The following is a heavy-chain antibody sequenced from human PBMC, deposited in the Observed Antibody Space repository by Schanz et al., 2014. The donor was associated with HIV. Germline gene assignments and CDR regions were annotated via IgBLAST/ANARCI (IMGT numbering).Heavy chain of an antibody. CDR2: ISRSGSTM. D-gene: IGHD3-10*01. J-gene: IGHJ4*02. V-gene: IGHV3-11*04. CDR3: ARDSGPGIY. CDR1: GFRLSDYY. Sequence: QVQLVESGGDLVKPGGSLRLSCAASGFRLSDYYMSWIRQAPGKGLEWVSYISRSGSTMYYAESVKGRFTISRDNAKNSLYLQMSSLRADDTAVYYCARDSGPGIYWGQGTLVTVSS.